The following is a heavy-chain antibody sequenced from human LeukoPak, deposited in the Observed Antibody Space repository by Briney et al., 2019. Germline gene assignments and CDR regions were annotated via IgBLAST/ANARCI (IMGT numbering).Heavy chain of an antibody. Sequence: PLQTLSLTWTVSGGSISSGSYYWSWIRQPAGKGLEWIGRIYTSGSTNYNPSLKSRVTISVDTSKNQFSLKLSSVTAADTAVYYCARGMGYCSGGSCLGYYFDYWGQGTLVTVSS. V-gene: IGHV4-61*02. CDR2: IYTSGST. CDR3: ARGMGYCSGGSCLGYYFDY. CDR1: GGSISSGSYY. J-gene: IGHJ4*02. D-gene: IGHD2-15*01.